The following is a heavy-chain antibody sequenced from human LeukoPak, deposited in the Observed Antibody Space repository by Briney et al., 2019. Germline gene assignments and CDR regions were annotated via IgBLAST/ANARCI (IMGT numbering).Heavy chain of an antibody. D-gene: IGHD2-8*01. CDR2: IYYSGST. CDR1: GGSISSSSYY. J-gene: IGHJ2*01. V-gene: IGHV4-39*01. Sequence: SETLSLTCTVSGGSISSSSYYWGWIRQPPGKGLEWIGNIYYSGSTYYNPSLKSRVTISVDTSKNQFSLKLSSVTAADTAVYYCARATFVYAIGGHWYFDLWGRGTLVTVSS. CDR3: ARATFVYAIGGHWYFDL.